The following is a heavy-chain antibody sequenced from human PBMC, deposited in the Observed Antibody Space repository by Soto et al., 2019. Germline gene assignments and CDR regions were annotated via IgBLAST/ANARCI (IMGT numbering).Heavy chain of an antibody. CDR2: ISGRGGST. D-gene: IGHD4-17*01. J-gene: IGHJ4*02. Sequence: GGSLTLSCAASGFTFSSYAMSWVRQAPGKGLEWVSAISGRGGSTYYADSVKGRFTTPRDNSNHTLYLQMTSLRADATAVYCCAKGAGTTVTIGAGYDYWGQGTLVTVSS. CDR3: AKGAGTTVTIGAGYDY. V-gene: IGHV3-23*01. CDR1: GFTFSSYA.